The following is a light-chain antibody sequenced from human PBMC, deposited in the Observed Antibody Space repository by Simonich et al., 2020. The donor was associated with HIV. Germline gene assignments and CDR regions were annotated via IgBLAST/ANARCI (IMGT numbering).Light chain of an antibody. J-gene: IGKJ1*01. CDR3: QQYYSIPWT. CDR2: WAS. CDR1: QSVLHSSRNKKY. Sequence: DIVMTQSPDSLAVSLGERATINCKSSQSVLHSSRNKKYLAWYQQKPGQPPKLLIYWASSREAGVPDRFSGSGSETDFTLTISSLQAEDVAVYYCQQYYSIPWTFGQGTKVEIK. V-gene: IGKV4-1*01.